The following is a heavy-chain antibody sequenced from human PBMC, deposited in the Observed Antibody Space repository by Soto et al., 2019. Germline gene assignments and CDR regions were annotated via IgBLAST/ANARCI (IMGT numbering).Heavy chain of an antibody. CDR3: ARGWPGYWYFDL. J-gene: IGHJ2*01. CDR1: GGSFSGYY. V-gene: IGHV4-34*01. CDR2: INHSGST. Sequence: QVQLQQWGAGLLKPSETLSLTCAVYGGSFSGYYWSWIRQPPGKGLEWIGEINHSGSTNYNPSLKSRVTISVDTSKNQFSLKLSSMTAADTAVYYCARGWPGYWYFDLWGRGTLVTVSS.